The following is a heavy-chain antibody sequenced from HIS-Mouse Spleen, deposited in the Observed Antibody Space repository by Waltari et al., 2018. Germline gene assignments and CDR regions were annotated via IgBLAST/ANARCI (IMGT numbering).Heavy chain of an antibody. Sequence: QLQLQESGPGLVNPSETLSLTCTVSGGSISSSSYYWGWIRQPPGKGLEWIGRMHYSGSTSSNPALTSGVTISVDTSKNQFSLKLSSVTAADTAVYYCAREIPYSSSWYDWYFDLWGRGTLVTVSS. V-gene: IGHV4-39*07. CDR1: GGSISSSSYY. J-gene: IGHJ2*01. CDR2: MHYSGST. D-gene: IGHD6-13*01. CDR3: AREIPYSSSWYDWYFDL.